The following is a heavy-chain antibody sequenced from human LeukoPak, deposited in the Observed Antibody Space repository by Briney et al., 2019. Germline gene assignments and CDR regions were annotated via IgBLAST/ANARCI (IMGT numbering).Heavy chain of an antibody. CDR2: ISGSGGST. Sequence: PGGSLRLSCAASGFTFSSYAMSWVRQAPGKGLEWVSAISGSGGSTYYADSVKGRFTISRDNAKNSLYLQMNSLRAEDTALYYCVKELGDGYNYWAFDIWGQGTMVTVSS. CDR1: GFTFSSYA. D-gene: IGHD5-24*01. CDR3: VKELGDGYNYWAFDI. V-gene: IGHV3-23*01. J-gene: IGHJ3*02.